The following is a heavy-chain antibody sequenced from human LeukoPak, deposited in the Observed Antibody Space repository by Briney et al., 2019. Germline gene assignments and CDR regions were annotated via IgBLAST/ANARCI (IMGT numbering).Heavy chain of an antibody. CDR2: VIPILGIA. CDR3: ARGIVVVPAAIDAFDI. J-gene: IGHJ3*02. V-gene: IGHV1-69*02. D-gene: IGHD2-2*01. Sequence: SVKVSCKASGGTFSSYTISWVRQAPGQGLEWMGRVIPILGIANYAQKFQGRVTITADKSTSTAYMELSSLRSEDTAVYYCARGIVVVPAAIDAFDIWGQGTMVTVSS. CDR1: GGTFSSYT.